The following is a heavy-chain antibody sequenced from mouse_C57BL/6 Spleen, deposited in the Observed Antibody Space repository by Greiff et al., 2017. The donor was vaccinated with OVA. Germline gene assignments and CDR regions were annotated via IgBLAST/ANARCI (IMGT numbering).Heavy chain of an antibody. D-gene: IGHD1-1*01. CDR3: ATTVVGSLYWYFAV. CDR2: IHPNSGST. Sequence: QVQLQQPGAELVKPGASVKLSCKASGYTFTSYWMHWVKQRPGQGLEWIGMIHPNSGSTNYNEKFKSKATLTVDKSSSTAYMQLSSLTSEDSAVYYCATTVVGSLYWYFAVWGTGTTVTVSS. J-gene: IGHJ1*03. CDR1: GYTFTSYW. V-gene: IGHV1-64*01.